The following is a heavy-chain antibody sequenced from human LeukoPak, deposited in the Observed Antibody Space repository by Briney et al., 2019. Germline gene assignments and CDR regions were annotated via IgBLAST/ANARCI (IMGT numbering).Heavy chain of an antibody. D-gene: IGHD3-9*01. CDR1: GYTFTDYF. V-gene: IGHV1-2*02. Sequence: GASVTVSCKASGYTFTDYFIHWVRQAPGQGLEWMGWINPDSGGTNYAQKFQGRVSMTRDTSISTAYMELSSLRFDDTAVYYCARVGYYDILTGYHYWGQGTLVTVSS. CDR3: ARVGYYDILTGYHY. CDR2: INPDSGGT. J-gene: IGHJ4*02.